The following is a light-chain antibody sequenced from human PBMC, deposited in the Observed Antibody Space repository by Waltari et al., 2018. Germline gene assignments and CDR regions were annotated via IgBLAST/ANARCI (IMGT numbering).Light chain of an antibody. CDR2: YDS. Sequence: SYALTQPPSVSVAPGTTARTTCGGDNIGSYSVHCYQQKPVQAPVLVTFYDSDRPSGIPERFSGSNSGNTATLTISSVEAGDEAKYYCHVWHPDMDPGVFGPGTEVSV. CDR3: HVWHPDMDPGV. J-gene: IGLJ1*01. CDR1: NIGSYS. V-gene: IGLV3-21*04.